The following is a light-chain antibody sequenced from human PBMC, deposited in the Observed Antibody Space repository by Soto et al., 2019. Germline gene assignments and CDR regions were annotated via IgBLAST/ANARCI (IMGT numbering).Light chain of an antibody. CDR2: TAS. V-gene: IGKV1-39*01. CDR3: QQHYNTPLT. CDR1: QPISDY. J-gene: IGKJ1*01. Sequence: DIQMTQSPSSLSASVGDRVTITCRTSQPISDYLNWYQQKPGKAPTLLIYTASNLQSGVPSRFSGSGSGTHFTLNISSLQPEDFATYYCQQHYNTPLTFGQGTKVEIK.